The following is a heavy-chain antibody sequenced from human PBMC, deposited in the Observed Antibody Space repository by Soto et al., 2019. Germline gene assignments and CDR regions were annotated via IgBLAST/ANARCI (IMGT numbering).Heavy chain of an antibody. CDR2: IIPIFGTA. Sequence: QVQLVQSGAEVKKPGSSVKVSCKASGGTFSSYAISWVRQAPGQGLEWMGGIIPIFGTANYAQKFQGRVTITADESTSTAYMELSSLRSEDTAVYYCARAKIAIQLDIVVVPAALNSYYYYGMDVWGQGTTVTVSS. J-gene: IGHJ6*02. CDR3: ARAKIAIQLDIVVVPAALNSYYYYGMDV. V-gene: IGHV1-69*01. CDR1: GGTFSSYA. D-gene: IGHD2-2*01.